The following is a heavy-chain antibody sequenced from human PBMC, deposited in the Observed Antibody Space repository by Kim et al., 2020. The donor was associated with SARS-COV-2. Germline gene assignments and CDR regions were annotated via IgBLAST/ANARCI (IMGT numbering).Heavy chain of an antibody. V-gene: IGHV4-34*01. CDR2: INHSGST. CDR1: GGSFSGYY. Sequence: SETLSHTCAVYGGSFSGYYWSWIRQPPGKGLEWIGEINHSGSTNYNPSLKSRVTISVDTSKNQFSLKLSSVTAADTAVYYCARPSYVWGSYRYSYFDYWG. CDR3: ARPSYVWGSYRYSYFDY. J-gene: IGHJ4*03. D-gene: IGHD3-16*02.